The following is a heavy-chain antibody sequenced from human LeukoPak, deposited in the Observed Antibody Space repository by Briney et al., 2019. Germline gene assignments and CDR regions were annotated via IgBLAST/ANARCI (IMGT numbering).Heavy chain of an antibody. CDR1: GFTFSTCA. V-gene: IGHV3-23*01. D-gene: IGHD4-17*01. J-gene: IGHJ4*02. CDR3: AKDLYGDYGGIDY. Sequence: GGSLSLSCAASGFTFSTCAMSWVRQAPGRGLEWVSIIRGSSISTYYADSVKGRFTISRDNSKNTVYLQMNSLRAEDTAIYYCAKDLYGDYGGIDYWGQGTLVTVSS. CDR2: IRGSSIST.